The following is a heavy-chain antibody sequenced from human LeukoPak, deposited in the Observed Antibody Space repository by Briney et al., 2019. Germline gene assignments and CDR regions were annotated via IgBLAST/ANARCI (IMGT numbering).Heavy chain of an antibody. Sequence: GGSLRLSCAASGFTFSSYGMSWVRQAPGKGLEWVSAISGSGGSTYYADSVKGRFTISRDNSKNTLYLQMNSLRAEDTAVYYCARAHYYGSGSYGPHNWFDPWGQGTLVTVSS. D-gene: IGHD3-10*01. V-gene: IGHV3-23*01. J-gene: IGHJ5*02. CDR3: ARAHYYGSGSYGPHNWFDP. CDR1: GFTFSSYG. CDR2: ISGSGGST.